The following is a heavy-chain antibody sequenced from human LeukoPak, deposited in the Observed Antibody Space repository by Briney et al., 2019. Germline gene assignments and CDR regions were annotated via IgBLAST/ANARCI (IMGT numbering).Heavy chain of an antibody. J-gene: IGHJ4*02. CDR2: ISPNGVIT. CDR1: GFTFSSYA. Sequence: GGSLRLSCAASGFTFSSYAMHWVRQAPGKGLEWVSGISPNGVITYYADSVKGRFTISRDNSKGTVYLQMNSLRPEDTAVYYCAKDDAWLQYGNWGRGTLVTVPS. D-gene: IGHD5-24*01. V-gene: IGHV3-23*01. CDR3: AKDDAWLQYGN.